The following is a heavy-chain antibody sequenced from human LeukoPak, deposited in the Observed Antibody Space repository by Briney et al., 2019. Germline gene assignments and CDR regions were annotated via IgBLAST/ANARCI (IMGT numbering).Heavy chain of an antibody. J-gene: IGHJ4*02. V-gene: IGHV3-23*01. D-gene: IGHD3-3*01. CDR3: AKVDGITIFEVFDY. CDR2: ISGSGSST. Sequence: PGGSLRLSCAASGFTFSSYAMSWVRQAPGKGLEWLSSISGSGSSTYYADSVKGRFTISRDNSKNMLHLQMISLRADDTAVYFCAKVDGITIFEVFDYWGQGTLVTVSS. CDR1: GFTFSSYA.